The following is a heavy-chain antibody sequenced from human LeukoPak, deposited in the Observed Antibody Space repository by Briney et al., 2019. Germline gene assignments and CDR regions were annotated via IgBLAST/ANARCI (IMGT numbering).Heavy chain of an antibody. V-gene: IGHV4-61*02. CDR1: GGSISSGSYY. Sequence: PSETLSLTCTVSGGSISSGSYYWSWIRQPAGKGLEWIGRIYTSGSTNYNPSLKSRVTISVDTSKNQFSLKLSSVTAADTAVYYCARVFCCGGSCYDAFDIWGQGTMVTVSS. D-gene: IGHD2-15*01. J-gene: IGHJ3*02. CDR3: ARVFCCGGSCYDAFDI. CDR2: IYTSGST.